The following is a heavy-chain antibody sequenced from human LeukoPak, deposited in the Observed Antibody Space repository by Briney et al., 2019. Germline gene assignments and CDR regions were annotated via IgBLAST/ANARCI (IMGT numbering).Heavy chain of an antibody. CDR1: GYTFTSYY. Sequence: SLKVSCKASGYTFTSYYMHWVRQAPGQGLASMELINPTGDSTGYAQKFQGRVTMTRDMSTSTDFMEFSSLRSEDTAVYYCARDNSVGDNAWWFDPWGQGTLVTVSS. CDR2: INPTGDST. V-gene: IGHV1-46*01. CDR3: ARDNSVGDNAWWFDP. J-gene: IGHJ5*02. D-gene: IGHD1-26*01.